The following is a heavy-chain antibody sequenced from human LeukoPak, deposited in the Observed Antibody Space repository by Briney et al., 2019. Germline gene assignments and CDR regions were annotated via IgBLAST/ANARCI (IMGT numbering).Heavy chain of an antibody. CDR1: GFTVSSNY. J-gene: IGHJ4*02. V-gene: IGHV3-66*01. CDR2: IYSGGST. CDR3: ARDGQYSSGWYFYFDY. Sequence: GGSLRLSCAASGFTVSSNYMSWVRQAPGKGLEWVSVIYSGGSTYYADSVKGRFTISRDNSKSTLYLQMNSLRAEDTAVYYCARDGQYSSGWYFYFDYWGQGTLVTVSS. D-gene: IGHD6-19*01.